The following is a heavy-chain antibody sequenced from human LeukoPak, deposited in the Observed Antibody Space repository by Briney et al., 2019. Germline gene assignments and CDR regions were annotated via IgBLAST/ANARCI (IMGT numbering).Heavy chain of an antibody. Sequence: GGSLRLSCAASGFTFSSYGMHWGRQAPGKGLEWVAFIRDDGSNKLYADSVKGRFTISRDNSKNTLYLQMNSLRAEDTAVYYCAKTYSSSWYFDCWGQGTLVTVSS. J-gene: IGHJ4*02. CDR1: GFTFSSYG. D-gene: IGHD6-13*01. CDR2: IRDDGSNK. V-gene: IGHV3-30*02. CDR3: AKTYSSSWYFDC.